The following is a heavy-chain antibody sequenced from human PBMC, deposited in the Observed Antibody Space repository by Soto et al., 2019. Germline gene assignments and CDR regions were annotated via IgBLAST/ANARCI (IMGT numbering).Heavy chain of an antibody. CDR2: IYWDDDK. Sequence: QITLKESGPTLVKPTQTLTLTCTFSGFSLSTSGVGVGWIRQPPGKALEWLALIYWDDDKRYSPSLKSRLTTTKDTSKNQMVLTTTNMAPVDTATYYCAQTYYDILTGYGAFDYWGQGTLVTVSS. V-gene: IGHV2-5*02. CDR1: GFSLSTSGVG. D-gene: IGHD3-9*01. CDR3: AQTYYDILTGYGAFDY. J-gene: IGHJ4*02.